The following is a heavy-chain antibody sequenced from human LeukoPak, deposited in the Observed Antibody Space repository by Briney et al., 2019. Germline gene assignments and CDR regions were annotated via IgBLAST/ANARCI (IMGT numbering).Heavy chain of an antibody. Sequence: GGSLRLSCAASRFTFSSCAMSWVRQAPGKGLEWVSTISGSGDNTYYADSVKGRFTISRDNSKNTLFLQMNSLRVEDTAVYYCAKDLGTVAITYYYYGMDVWGQGTTVTVSS. CDR1: RFTFSSCA. V-gene: IGHV3-23*01. CDR2: ISGSGDNT. D-gene: IGHD5-12*01. J-gene: IGHJ6*02. CDR3: AKDLGTVAITYYYYGMDV.